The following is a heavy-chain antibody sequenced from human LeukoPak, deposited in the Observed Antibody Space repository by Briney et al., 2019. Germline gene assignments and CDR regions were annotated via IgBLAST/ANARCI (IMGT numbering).Heavy chain of an antibody. D-gene: IGHD3-3*01. CDR3: ARVSYDFWSGYYYFDY. V-gene: IGHV3-74*01. CDR2: INSDGSST. Sequence: GGSLRLSCAASGFTFSSYWMHWVRHAPGKGLVWVSRINSDGSSTSYADSVKGRFTISRDNAKNTLYLQMNSLRAEDTAVYYCARVSYDFWSGYYYFDYWGQGTLVTVSS. CDR1: GFTFSSYW. J-gene: IGHJ4*02.